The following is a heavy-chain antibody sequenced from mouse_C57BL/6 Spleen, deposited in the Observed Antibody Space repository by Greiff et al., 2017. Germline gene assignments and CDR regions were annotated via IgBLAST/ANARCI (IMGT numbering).Heavy chain of an antibody. CDR1: GFTFSSYA. CDR2: ISDGGSYT. D-gene: IGHD2-3*01. CDR3: AREDDGSFAY. J-gene: IGHJ3*01. Sequence: EVQRVESGGGLVKPGGSLKLSCAASGFTFSSYAMSWVRQTPEKRLEWVATISDGGSYTYYPDNVKGRFTISRDNAKNNLYLQMSHLKSEDTAMYYCAREDDGSFAYWGQGTLVTVSA. V-gene: IGHV5-4*01.